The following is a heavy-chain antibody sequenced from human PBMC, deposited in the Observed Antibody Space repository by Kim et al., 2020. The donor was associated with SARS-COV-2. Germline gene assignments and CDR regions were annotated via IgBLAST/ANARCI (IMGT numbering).Heavy chain of an antibody. CDR1: GGSISSGGYY. J-gene: IGHJ4*02. V-gene: IGHV4-31*03. D-gene: IGHD3-22*01. Sequence: SETLSLTCTVSGGSISSGGYYWSWIRQHPGKGLEWIGYIYYSGSTYYNPSLKSRVTISVDTSKNQFSLKLSSVTAADTAVYYCARDVIVQGYFDYWGQGTLVTVSS. CDR3: ARDVIVQGYFDY. CDR2: IYYSGST.